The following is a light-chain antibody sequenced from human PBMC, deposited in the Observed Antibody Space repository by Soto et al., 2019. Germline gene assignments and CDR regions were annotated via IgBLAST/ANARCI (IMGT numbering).Light chain of an antibody. CDR1: SRDVGGYNY. CDR3: CSYAGTQV. J-gene: IGLJ1*01. V-gene: IGLV2-11*01. CDR2: DVS. Sequence: QSALTQPRSVSGSPGQSVTISCTGTSRDVGGYNYVSWYQQHPGKAPKLMIYDVSKRPSGVPDRFSGSKSGNTASLTISGLQAEDEADYYCCSYAGTQVFGTGTKLTVL.